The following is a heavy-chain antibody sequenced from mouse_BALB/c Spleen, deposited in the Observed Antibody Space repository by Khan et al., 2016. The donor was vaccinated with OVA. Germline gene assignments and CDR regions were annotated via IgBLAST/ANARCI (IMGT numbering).Heavy chain of an antibody. CDR1: GFSLTGYG. CDR2: IWGDGST. Sequence: VKLVESGPGLVAPSQSLSITCTVSGFSLTGYGVSWVRQPPGKGLEWLGMIWGDGSTDYNSALKSRLSISKDNSTSQVFLKMNSLQTDDTAKYYCARAYYGNYREAMDYWGQGTSVTVSS. J-gene: IGHJ4*01. V-gene: IGHV2-6-7*01. D-gene: IGHD2-10*01. CDR3: ARAYYGNYREAMDY.